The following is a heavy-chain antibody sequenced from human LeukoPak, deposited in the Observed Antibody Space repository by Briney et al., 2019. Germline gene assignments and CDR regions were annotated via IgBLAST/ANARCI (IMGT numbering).Heavy chain of an antibody. CDR3: ARVLYTSCCGEAFDY. J-gene: IGHJ4*02. Sequence: PSETLSLTCAVYGGSFSGYYWSWIRQPPGKGLEWIGEINHSGSTNYNPSLKSRVTISVDTSKNQFSLKLSSVTAADTAVYYCARVLYTSCCGEAFDYWGQGTLVTVSS. CDR2: INHSGST. V-gene: IGHV4-34*01. D-gene: IGHD2-2*01. CDR1: GGSFSGYY.